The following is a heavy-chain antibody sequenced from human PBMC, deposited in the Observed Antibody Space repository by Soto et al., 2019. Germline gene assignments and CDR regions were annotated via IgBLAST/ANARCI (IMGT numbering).Heavy chain of an antibody. CDR3: VVEYNTSGVFDY. J-gene: IGHJ4*02. V-gene: IGHV1-2*04. D-gene: IGHD6-6*01. CDR2: INPKSGGT. CDR1: GYTFTGYY. Sequence: ASVKVSCKASGYTFTGYYMNWVRQAPGQGLEWMGWINPKSGGTNYAQKFKGWVTMTRDTSISTAYMELSRLRSDDTAVYYCVVEYNTSGVFDYWGQGTLVTVS.